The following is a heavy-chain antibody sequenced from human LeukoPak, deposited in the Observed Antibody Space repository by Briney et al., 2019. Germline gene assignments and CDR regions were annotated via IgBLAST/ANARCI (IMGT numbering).Heavy chain of an antibody. Sequence: PSETLSLTCSVSGGSLSSGSYYWSWIRQPPGKGLEWIGYIYYSGSTNYNPSLKSRVTISVDTSKNQFSLKLSSVTAADTAVYYCARYLTATDAFDIWGQGTMVTVSS. J-gene: IGHJ3*02. V-gene: IGHV4-61*01. D-gene: IGHD2-8*01. CDR3: ARYLTATDAFDI. CDR2: IYYSGST. CDR1: GGSLSSGSYY.